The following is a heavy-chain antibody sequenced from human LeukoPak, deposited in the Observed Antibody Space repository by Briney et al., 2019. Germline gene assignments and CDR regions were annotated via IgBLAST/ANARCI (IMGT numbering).Heavy chain of an antibody. Sequence: ASVKVSCKASGYTFTSYGISWVRQAPGQGLEWMGWLSAYNGNTNYAQKLQGRVTMTTDTSTSTAYMELRSLRSDDTAVYYCARDLRVSRVAVAGMGDSYWGQGTLVTVSS. D-gene: IGHD6-19*01. V-gene: IGHV1-18*04. CDR2: LSAYNGNT. CDR3: ARDLRVSRVAVAGMGDSY. J-gene: IGHJ4*02. CDR1: GYTFTSYG.